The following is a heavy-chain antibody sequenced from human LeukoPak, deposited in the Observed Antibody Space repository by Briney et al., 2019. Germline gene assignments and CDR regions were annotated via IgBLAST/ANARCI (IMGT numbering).Heavy chain of an antibody. Sequence: GGSLRLSCAASGFTFSSYGMHWVRQAPGKGLEWVAVIWYDGSHEYYADSVKGRFTISRDNSNSTLYLQINSLKAEDTAVYYCAKEIYYDSSSFYPNFDYWGQGTLVTVSS. D-gene: IGHD3-22*01. CDR3: AKEIYYDSSSFYPNFDY. CDR1: GFTFSSYG. J-gene: IGHJ4*02. V-gene: IGHV3-33*06. CDR2: IWYDGSHE.